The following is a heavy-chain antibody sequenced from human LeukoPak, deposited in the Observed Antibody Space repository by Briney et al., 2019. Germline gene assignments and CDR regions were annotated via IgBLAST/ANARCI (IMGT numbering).Heavy chain of an antibody. D-gene: IGHD5-12*01. CDR1: GFTFSSYA. Sequence: GASLRLSGAASGFTFSSYAMSWVRQAPGKGLEWVSAITGSGASTFYADSVKGRFTISRDNSKNTLYLQMNSLRDEDTAVYYCAKRGDIVAAFDYWGQGTLVTVSS. CDR2: ITGSGAST. J-gene: IGHJ4*02. CDR3: AKRGDIVAAFDY. V-gene: IGHV3-23*01.